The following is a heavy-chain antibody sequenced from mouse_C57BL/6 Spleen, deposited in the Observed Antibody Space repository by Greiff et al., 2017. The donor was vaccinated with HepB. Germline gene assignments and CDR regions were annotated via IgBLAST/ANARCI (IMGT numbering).Heavy chain of an antibody. CDR2: ISYDGSN. J-gene: IGHJ2*01. V-gene: IGHV3-6*01. CDR3: ARDWDYGSSYCFDY. CDR1: GYSITSGYY. Sequence: EVQLVESGPGLVKPSQSLSLTCSVTGYSITSGYYWNWIRQFPGNKLEWMGYISYDGSNNYNPSLKNRISITRDTSKNQFFLKLNSVTTEDTATYYCARDWDYGSSYCFDYWGQGTTLTVSS. D-gene: IGHD1-1*01.